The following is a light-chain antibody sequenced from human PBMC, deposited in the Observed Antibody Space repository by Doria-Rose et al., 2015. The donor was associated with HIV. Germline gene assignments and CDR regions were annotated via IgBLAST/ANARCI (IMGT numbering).Light chain of an antibody. CDR3: HQYGTSWT. J-gene: IGKJ1*01. Sequence: TQSPGTLSLSPGERATLSCRASQSFSSTYLAWYQQKPRQAPSLLIYDGYTRATGIPDRFSVSGSGTDFTLTINRLEPEDFALYYCHQYGTSWTFGQGTKVEI. CDR1: QSFSSTY. V-gene: IGKV3-20*01. CDR2: DGY.